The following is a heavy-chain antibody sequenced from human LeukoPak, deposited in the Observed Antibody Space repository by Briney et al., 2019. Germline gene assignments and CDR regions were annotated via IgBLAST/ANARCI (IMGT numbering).Heavy chain of an antibody. CDR1: GFTFSSYS. J-gene: IGHJ4*02. V-gene: IGHV3-21*01. CDR3: ARPDSYCGGDCYDPVDY. D-gene: IGHD2-21*02. Sequence: GSLRLSCAASGFTFSSYSMNWVRQAPGKGLEWVSSISSSSSYIYYADSVKGRFTISRDNAKNSLYLQMNSLRAEDTAVYYCARPDSYCGGDCYDPVDYWGQGTLVTVSS. CDR2: ISSSSSYI.